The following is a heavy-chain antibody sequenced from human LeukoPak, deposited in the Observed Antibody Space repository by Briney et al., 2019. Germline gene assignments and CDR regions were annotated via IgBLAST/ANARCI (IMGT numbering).Heavy chain of an antibody. V-gene: IGHV1-2*02. CDR3: GLTFYCTSITWFASALDY. Sequence: AAVKVSCKTSGYTFTGFYIHWVRQAPGQGLEWMGLINPNSCDTDYSQKFGGRVTMTRDTSISTAYMELSRLTSDGTAVYRCGLTFYCTSITWFASALDYWGAGALVTASS. CDR2: INPNSCDT. D-gene: IGHD2-2*01. CDR1: GYTFTGFY. J-gene: IGHJ4*02.